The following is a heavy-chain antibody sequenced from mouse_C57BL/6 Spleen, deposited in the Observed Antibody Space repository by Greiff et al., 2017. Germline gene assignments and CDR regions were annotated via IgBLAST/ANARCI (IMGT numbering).Heavy chain of an antibody. V-gene: IGHV14-1*01. Sequence: EVQLQQSGAELVRPGASVKLSCTASGFNIKDYYMHWVKQRPEQGLEWIGRIDPEDGDTESAPKFQGKATMTADTSSNTAYLQLSSLTSEDTAVYYCTPHFYGSSSFFDYWGQGTTLTVSS. D-gene: IGHD1-1*01. CDR3: TPHFYGSSSFFDY. CDR2: IDPEDGDT. J-gene: IGHJ2*01. CDR1: GFNIKDYY.